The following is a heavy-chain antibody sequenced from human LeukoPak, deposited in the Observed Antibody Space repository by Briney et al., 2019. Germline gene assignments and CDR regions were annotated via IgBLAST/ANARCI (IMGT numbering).Heavy chain of an antibody. D-gene: IGHD4-17*01. Sequence: SETLSLTCTVSGGSISSYYWSWLRQPPGKGLEWIGYIYYSGSTNYNPSLKSGVTISVDTSKNHFSLKLSSVTAADTAVYYCASGYDYGDPHYFDYWGQGTLVTVSS. J-gene: IGHJ4*02. CDR1: GGSISSYY. CDR2: IYYSGST. V-gene: IGHV4-59*08. CDR3: ASGYDYGDPHYFDY.